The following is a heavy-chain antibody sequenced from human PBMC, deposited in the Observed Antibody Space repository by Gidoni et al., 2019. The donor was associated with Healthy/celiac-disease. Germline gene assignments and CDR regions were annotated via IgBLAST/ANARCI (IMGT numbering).Heavy chain of an antibody. CDR1: GGSFSGYY. CDR2: INHSGST. CDR3: ASSITGTTSGDY. J-gene: IGHJ4*02. D-gene: IGHD1-7*01. V-gene: IGHV4-34*01. Sequence: QVQLQQWGAGLLKPSETLSLTGAVYGGSFSGYYWSWIRQPPGKWLEWIGEINHSGSTNYNPSLKSRVTISVDTSKNQFSLKLSSVTAADTAVYYCASSITGTTSGDYWGQGTLVTVSS.